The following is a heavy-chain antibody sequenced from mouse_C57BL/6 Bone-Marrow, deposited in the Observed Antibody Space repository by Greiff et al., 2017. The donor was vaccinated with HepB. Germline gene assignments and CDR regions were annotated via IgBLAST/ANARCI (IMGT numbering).Heavy chain of an antibody. D-gene: IGHD1-1*01. Sequence: VQLQQPGAELVKPGASVKMSCKASGYTFTSYWITWVKQRPGQGLEWLGAIYPGSGSTNYHAKFKSKATLTVDTSSSTSYMQLSSLTSEDSAVYYCAILYSWFAYWGQGTLVTVSA. CDR1: GYTFTSYW. V-gene: IGHV1-55*01. CDR2: IYPGSGST. J-gene: IGHJ3*01. CDR3: AILYSWFAY.